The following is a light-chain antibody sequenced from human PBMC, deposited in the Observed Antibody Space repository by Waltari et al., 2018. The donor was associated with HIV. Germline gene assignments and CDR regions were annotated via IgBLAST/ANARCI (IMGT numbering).Light chain of an antibody. Sequence: QSALTQPPSASGSPGQSVTISCTGTSSDVGYFTYVSWYQQHPGNAPKPVIFEVTKRPSGVPDRFSGSKSGNTASLTVSGLQPEDEAWYYCNSYAGSNTLVFGGGTKLTVL. CDR3: NSYAGSNTLV. J-gene: IGLJ3*02. CDR1: SSDVGYFTY. CDR2: EVT. V-gene: IGLV2-8*01.